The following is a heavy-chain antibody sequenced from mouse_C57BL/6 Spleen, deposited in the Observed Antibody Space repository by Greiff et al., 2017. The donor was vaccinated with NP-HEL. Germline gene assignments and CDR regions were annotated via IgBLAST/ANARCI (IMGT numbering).Heavy chain of an antibody. J-gene: IGHJ4*01. Sequence: QVQLKQPGTELVKPGASVKLSCKASGYTFTSYWMHWVKQRPGQGLEWIGNINPSNGGTNYNEKFKSKATLTVNKSSSTAYMQLSSLTSEDSAVYYCARAYYSLLYAMDYWGQGTSVTVSS. D-gene: IGHD2-12*01. CDR3: ARAYYSLLYAMDY. V-gene: IGHV1-53*01. CDR1: GYTFTSYW. CDR2: INPSNGGT.